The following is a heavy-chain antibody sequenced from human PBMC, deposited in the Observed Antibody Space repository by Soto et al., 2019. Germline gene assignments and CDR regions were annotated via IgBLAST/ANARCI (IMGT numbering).Heavy chain of an antibody. J-gene: IGHJ4*02. CDR3: AREGYSYGPKDY. V-gene: IGHV3-33*01. Sequence: GGSLRLSCAASGFTLSSYGMHWVRQAPGKGLEWVAVIWYDGSNKYYADSVKGRFTISRDNSKNTLYLQLNSLRAEDTAVYYCAREGYSYGPKDYLGQGTLGTVSS. D-gene: IGHD5-18*01. CDR2: IWYDGSNK. CDR1: GFTLSSYG.